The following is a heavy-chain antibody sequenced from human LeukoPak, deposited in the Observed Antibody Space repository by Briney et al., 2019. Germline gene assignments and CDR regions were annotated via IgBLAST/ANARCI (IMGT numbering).Heavy chain of an antibody. CDR1: GGTFISYA. J-gene: IGHJ4*02. V-gene: IGHV1-69*13. CDR2: IIPIFGTA. Sequence: SVKVSCKAPGGTFISYAISWVRQAPGQGLEWMGGIIPIFGTANYAQKFQGRVTITADESTSTAYMELSSLRSEDTAVYYCARVWWSSGWYYFDYWGQGTLVTVSS. D-gene: IGHD6-19*01. CDR3: ARVWWSSGWYYFDY.